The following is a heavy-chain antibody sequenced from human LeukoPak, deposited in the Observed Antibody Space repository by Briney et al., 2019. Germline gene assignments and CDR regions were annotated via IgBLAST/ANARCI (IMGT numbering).Heavy chain of an antibody. V-gene: IGHV5-51*01. CDR1: GYLFTRKW. J-gene: IGHJ4*02. CDR2: IYPGDSET. Sequence: GESLRISCKGSGYLFTRKWIGWVRQMPGKGLEWMGIIYPGDSETRYSPSLQGQVTISADKSINTAYLQWSSLKASDTAMYYCARTYYGSGSAFDYWGQGTLGTVSS. D-gene: IGHD3-10*01. CDR3: ARTYYGSGSAFDY.